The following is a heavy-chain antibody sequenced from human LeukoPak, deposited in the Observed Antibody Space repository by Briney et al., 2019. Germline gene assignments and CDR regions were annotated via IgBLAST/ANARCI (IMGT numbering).Heavy chain of an antibody. CDR3: ASGPLISYNSSTYPSFDY. Sequence: GGSLRLSCAASGFTFSSYSMNWVRQAPGKGLEWVSSISPTGNYIYYSDSVKGRFTISRDNAKNSLYLQMNSLRAEDTAVYYCASGPLISYNSSTYPSFDYWGQGTLVTVSS. V-gene: IGHV3-21*01. CDR1: GFTFSSYS. D-gene: IGHD6-6*01. J-gene: IGHJ4*02. CDR2: ISPTGNYI.